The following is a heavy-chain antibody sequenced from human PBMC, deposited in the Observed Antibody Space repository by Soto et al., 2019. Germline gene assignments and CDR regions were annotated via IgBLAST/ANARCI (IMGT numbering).Heavy chain of an antibody. D-gene: IGHD4-17*01. J-gene: IGHJ4*02. CDR2: IYYSGST. Sequence: QLQLQESGPGLVKPSETLSLTCTVSGGSISSSSYYWGWIRQPPGKGLEWIGSIYYSGSTYYNPSLKSRVTISVDTSNNQFSLKLSSVTAADTAVYYCARLPRRYYGVDYWGQGTLVTVSS. CDR3: ARLPRRYYGVDY. V-gene: IGHV4-39*01. CDR1: GGSISSSSYY.